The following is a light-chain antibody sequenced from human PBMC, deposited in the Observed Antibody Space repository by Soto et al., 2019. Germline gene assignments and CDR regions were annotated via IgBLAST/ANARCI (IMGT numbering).Light chain of an antibody. J-gene: IGLJ1*01. CDR1: SSDVGGYNY. Sequence: QSVLTQPSSVSGSAGHSSSISCTGASSDVGGYNYVSWYQQHPGEAPKLMIYEVSYRPSGVSSRFSGSKSGNTASLTISGLQAEDEADYYCSSYTSTSTSVFGTGTKVTVL. CDR3: SSYTSTSTSV. CDR2: EVS. V-gene: IGLV2-14*01.